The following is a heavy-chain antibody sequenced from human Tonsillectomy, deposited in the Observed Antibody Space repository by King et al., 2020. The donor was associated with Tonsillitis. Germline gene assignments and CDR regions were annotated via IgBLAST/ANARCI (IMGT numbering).Heavy chain of an antibody. D-gene: IGHD4-17*01. V-gene: IGHV4-39*07. Sequence: QLQESGPGLVKPSETLSLTCTVSGGSLSGYYWGWIRPPPGKGLEWIGSIYYSGSSYYNPSLRSRVTISIDTSKNQFSLKLSSVTAADTAVYYCARPGDYGDYGGPFDYWGQGTLVTVSS. CDR3: ARPGDYGDYGGPFDY. J-gene: IGHJ4*02. CDR1: GGSLSGYY. CDR2: IYYSGSS.